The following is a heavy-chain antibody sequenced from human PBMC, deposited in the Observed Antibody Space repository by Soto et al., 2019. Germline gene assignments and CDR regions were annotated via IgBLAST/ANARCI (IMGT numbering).Heavy chain of an antibody. Sequence: SETLSLTCTVSGGSISSYYWSWIRQPPGKGLEWIGYIYYSGSTNYNPSLKSRVTISVDTSKNQFSLKLSSVTAADTAVYYCAREDFWSGYRHMGMDVWGQGTTVTVSS. CDR3: AREDFWSGYRHMGMDV. CDR2: IYYSGST. CDR1: GGSISSYY. D-gene: IGHD3-3*01. J-gene: IGHJ6*02. V-gene: IGHV4-59*01.